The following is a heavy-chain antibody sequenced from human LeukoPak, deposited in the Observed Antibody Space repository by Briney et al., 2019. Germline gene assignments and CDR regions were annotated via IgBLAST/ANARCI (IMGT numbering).Heavy chain of an antibody. CDR3: ARDIGGYDSKKFDY. CDR2: ISSSSYT. V-gene: IGHV3-11*05. D-gene: IGHD5-12*01. J-gene: IGHJ4*02. CDR1: GFTFSDYY. Sequence: PGGSLRLSCAASGFTFSDYYMSWIRQAPGKGLEWVSYISSSSYTNYTDSVKGRFTISRDNVKKSVYLQMNSLRAEDTAVYYCARDIGGYDSKKFDYWGQGTLVTVSS.